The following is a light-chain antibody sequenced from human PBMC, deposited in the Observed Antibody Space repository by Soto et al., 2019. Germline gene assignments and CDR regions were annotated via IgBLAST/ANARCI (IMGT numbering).Light chain of an antibody. CDR1: SSDVGGYNY. V-gene: IGLV2-14*01. CDR3: SSYTSSSTLVV. Sequence: QSVLTQPDSVSGSPGQSITISCTGTSSDVGGYNYVSWYQQHPGKAPKLRIYDVSNRPSGVSNRFSGSMSGNTASLTISGLQVEDGADYYCSSYTSSSTLVVFGGGTKLTVL. CDR2: DVS. J-gene: IGLJ2*01.